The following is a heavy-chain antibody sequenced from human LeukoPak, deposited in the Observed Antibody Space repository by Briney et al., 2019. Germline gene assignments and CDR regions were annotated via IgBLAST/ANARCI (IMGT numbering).Heavy chain of an antibody. CDR3: AKIGETLYYYGMDV. J-gene: IGHJ6*02. V-gene: IGHV1-8*01. CDR1: GYTFTSYD. CDR2: MNPNSGNT. D-gene: IGHD3-10*01. Sequence: ASVKVSCKASGYTFTSYDINWVRQATGQGLEWMGWMNPNSGNTGYAQKFQGRVTMTRNTSISTAYMELSSLRSEDTAVYYCAKIGETLYYYGMDVWGQGTTVTVSS.